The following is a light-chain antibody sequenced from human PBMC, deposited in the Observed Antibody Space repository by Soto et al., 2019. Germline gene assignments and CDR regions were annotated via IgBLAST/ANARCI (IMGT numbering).Light chain of an antibody. CDR2: GAS. Sequence: EIVLTQSPGTLSTSTRAIANHSCSSSQSVSSSYLAWYQQKPGQAPRLLIYGASNRATGIPDRFSGSGSGTDFTLTISRLEPEDFAVYYCQKYNKWPQTFGKGPRREIK. CDR3: QKYNKWPQT. V-gene: IGKV3-20*01. J-gene: IGKJ5*01. CDR1: QSVSSSY.